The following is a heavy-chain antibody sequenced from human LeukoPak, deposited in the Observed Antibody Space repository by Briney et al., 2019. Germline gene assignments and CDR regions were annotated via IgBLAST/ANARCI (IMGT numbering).Heavy chain of an antibody. J-gene: IGHJ4*02. CDR3: ASPDY. CDR1: GFTFSIYW. Sequence: GGSLRLSCAASGFTFSIYWVHWVRQAPGKGLVWVSSINSDGSSTSYADSVKGRFTISRDNAKNTLYLQMNTLRAEDTAVYYCASPDYWGQGTAVTVSS. V-gene: IGHV3-74*01. CDR2: INSDGSST.